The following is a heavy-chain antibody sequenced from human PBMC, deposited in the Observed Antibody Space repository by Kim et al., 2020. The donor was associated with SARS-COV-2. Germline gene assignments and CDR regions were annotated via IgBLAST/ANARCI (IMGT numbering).Heavy chain of an antibody. Sequence: GGSLRLSCAASGFTFSSYSMNWVRQAPGKGLEWVSSISSSSSYIYYADSVKGRFTISRENAKNSLNLQMNSLRAEDTAVYYCARSIRLGGYVDYWGQGTLVSVSS. J-gene: IGHJ4*02. CDR2: ISSSSSYI. D-gene: IGHD3-16*01. CDR3: ARSIRLGGYVDY. V-gene: IGHV3-21*01. CDR1: GFTFSSYS.